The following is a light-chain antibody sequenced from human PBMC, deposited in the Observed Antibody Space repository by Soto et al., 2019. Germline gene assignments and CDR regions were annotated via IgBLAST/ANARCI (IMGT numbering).Light chain of an antibody. CDR3: SSYAGSNVI. J-gene: IGLJ2*01. V-gene: IGLV2-8*01. CDR2: EVD. CDR1: SSDVGDYKY. Sequence: QSALTQPPSASGSPGQSVTISCTGTSSDVGDYKYVSWYQQHPGKAPKLMIYEVDKRPSGVPDRFSGSKSGNTASLAVSGLQDEDEADYFCSSYAGSNVIFGGGTKLTVL.